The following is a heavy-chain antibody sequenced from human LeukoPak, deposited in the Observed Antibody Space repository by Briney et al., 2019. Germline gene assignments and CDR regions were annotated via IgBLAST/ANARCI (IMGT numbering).Heavy chain of an antibody. CDR1: GFTFSSYE. CDR2: ISSSGSTI. J-gene: IGHJ6*03. Sequence: PGGSLRLSCAASGFTFSSYEMNWVRQAPGKGLEWVSYISSSGSTIYYADSVKGRFTISRDNAKNSLYLQMNSLRAEDTAVYYCARATHDYMDVWGKGTTVTVSS. CDR3: ARATHDYMDV. V-gene: IGHV3-48*03.